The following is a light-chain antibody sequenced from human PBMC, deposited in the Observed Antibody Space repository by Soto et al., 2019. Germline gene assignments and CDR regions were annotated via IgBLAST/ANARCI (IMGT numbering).Light chain of an antibody. V-gene: IGLV1-40*01. J-gene: IGLJ1*01. CDR1: SSNIGAGYD. CDR3: QSYDSSLRV. CDR2: GNS. Sequence: QTVVTQPPSVSGAPGQRVTISCTGSSSNIGAGYDVHWYQQLPGTAPKLLIYGNSNRPSGIPDRFSGSKSGTSASLAITGLQAEDEGDYYCQSYDSSLRVFGTGTKLTVL.